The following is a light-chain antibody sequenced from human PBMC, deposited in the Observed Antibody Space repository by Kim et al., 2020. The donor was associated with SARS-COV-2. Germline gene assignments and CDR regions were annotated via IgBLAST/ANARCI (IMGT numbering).Light chain of an antibody. CDR2: GAS. J-gene: IGKJ1*01. CDR3: QQYGTSPET. V-gene: IGKV3-20*01. CDR1: QSVSTDY. Sequence: SPGQGATLSCRASQSVSTDYLAWYQQKPGQAPRLLIYGASSRATGIPDRFSGSGSGTDFTLTISRLEPEDFAVYYCQQYGTSPETFGQGTKVEIK.